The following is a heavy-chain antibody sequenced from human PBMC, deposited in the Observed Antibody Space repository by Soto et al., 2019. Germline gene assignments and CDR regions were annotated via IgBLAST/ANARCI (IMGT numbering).Heavy chain of an antibody. V-gene: IGHV1-2*02. CDR1: GYTFTGFY. D-gene: IGHD6-19*01. Sequence: ASVKVSCKTSGYTFTGFYIHWVRQAPGQGLEWMGWINPNGGGTNYAQQFQGRVTMTRDTSISTAFMELSRLRSDDTAVYYCATGGGAGTTPLLYYFDYWGQGTLVTVSS. CDR2: INPNGGGT. CDR3: ATGGGAGTTPLLYYFDY. J-gene: IGHJ4*02.